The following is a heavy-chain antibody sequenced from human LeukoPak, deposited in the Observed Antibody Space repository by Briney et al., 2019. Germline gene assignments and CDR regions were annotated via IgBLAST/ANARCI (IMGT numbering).Heavy chain of an antibody. CDR1: GGSISSSGYF. CDR3: ARDGFRSISLLYCSSTSCYGWFDP. V-gene: IGHV4-39*02. Sequence: SETLSLTCSVSGGSISSSGYFWGWIRQPPGKGLEWIGTIYYSGSTYYNPSLKSRLTISVNTSRNQFSLKLSSVTTADTAVYYCARDGFRSISLLYCSSTSCYGWFDPWGQGTLVTVSS. J-gene: IGHJ5*02. D-gene: IGHD2-2*01. CDR2: IYYSGST.